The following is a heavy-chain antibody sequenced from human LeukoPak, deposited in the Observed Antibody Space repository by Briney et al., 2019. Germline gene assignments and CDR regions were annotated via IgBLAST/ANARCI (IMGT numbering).Heavy chain of an antibody. V-gene: IGHV4-39*01. Sequence: SETLSLTCTVSGGSISSSSYYWGWIRQPPGKGLEWIGSIYYSGSTYYNPSLKSRVTISVDTSKNQFSLKLSSVTAADTAVYYCARPPPLYYGSADYYFDYWGQGTLVTVPS. CDR1: GGSISSSSYY. J-gene: IGHJ4*02. CDR2: IYYSGST. D-gene: IGHD3-10*01. CDR3: ARPPPLYYGSADYYFDY.